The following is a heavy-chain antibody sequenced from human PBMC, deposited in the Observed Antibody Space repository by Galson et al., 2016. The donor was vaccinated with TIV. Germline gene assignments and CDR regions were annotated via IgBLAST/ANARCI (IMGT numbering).Heavy chain of an antibody. CDR2: IYYTGTT. J-gene: IGHJ3*02. D-gene: IGHD2-2*02. Sequence: LSLTCTVSGGSVNNGRYYWGWLRQPPGKGLEWIGTIYYTGTTYYNPSLKSRVTISVDTSKNQFSLRLNSVTAADTAVYYCARVLPQSAAPYTPHAFDIWGQGTMVTVSS. CDR1: GGSVNNGRYY. CDR3: ARVLPQSAAPYTPHAFDI. V-gene: IGHV4-39*07.